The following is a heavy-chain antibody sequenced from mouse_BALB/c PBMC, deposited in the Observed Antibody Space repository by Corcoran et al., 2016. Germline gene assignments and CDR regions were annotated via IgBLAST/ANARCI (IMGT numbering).Heavy chain of an antibody. V-gene: IGHV1-26*01. D-gene: IGHD2-14*01. CDR2: INPNNGGT. CDR3: GRDRYWNFDV. CDR1: GYTFTDYY. Sequence: EVQLQQSGPALVKPGASVKMSCKASGYTFTDYYMKWLKQSHGKSLEWIGDINPNNGGTRYNQKLKGKATLTVDKSSRTAYMQRNSMTSEDSAGYYCGRDRYWNFDVWGAGTTFTVSS. J-gene: IGHJ1*01.